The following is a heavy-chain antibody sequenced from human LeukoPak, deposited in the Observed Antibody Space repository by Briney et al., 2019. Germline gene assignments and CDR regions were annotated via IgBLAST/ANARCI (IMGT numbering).Heavy chain of an antibody. CDR2: INTNSGGT. D-gene: IGHD3-10*01. J-gene: IGHJ4*02. CDR3: GRDREGIDY. V-gene: IGHV1-2*02. CDR1: GYSFTGYY. Sequence: GASVKVSCKASGYSFTGYYMHWVRQAPGQGLEWMGWINTNSGGTNFAQKFQGRVTMTRDTSITTAYMELSSLRSDDTAVYYYGRDREGIDYWGQGTLVTVSS.